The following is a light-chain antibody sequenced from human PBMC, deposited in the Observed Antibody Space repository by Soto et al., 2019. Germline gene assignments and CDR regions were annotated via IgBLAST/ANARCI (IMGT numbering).Light chain of an antibody. CDR1: SSDVGAYNY. J-gene: IGLJ1*01. CDR2: DVD. Sequence: QSVLTQPASVSGSPGQSIAISCTGTSSDVGAYNYVSWYQQDAGKAPKLIIFDVDNRPSGVSDRFSGSKSGYTASLTISGLQAQDEADYYCCSYTNSNLYVFGTGTKVTV. V-gene: IGLV2-14*03. CDR3: CSYTNSNLYV.